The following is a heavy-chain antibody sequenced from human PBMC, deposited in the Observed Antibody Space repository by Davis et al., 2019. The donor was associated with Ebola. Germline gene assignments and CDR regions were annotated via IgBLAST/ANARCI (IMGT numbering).Heavy chain of an antibody. J-gene: IGHJ3*02. CDR1: GFTFSSYS. CDR2: ISSSSSYI. D-gene: IGHD3-16*01. Sequence: GESLKISCAASGFTFSSYSMNWVRQAPGKGLEWVSSISSSSSYIYYADSVKGRFTISGDNAKNSLYLQMNSLRAEDTAVYYCARVPEDLIMITFGGVPSDAFDIWGQGTMVTVSS. CDR3: ARVPEDLIMITFGGVPSDAFDI. V-gene: IGHV3-21*01.